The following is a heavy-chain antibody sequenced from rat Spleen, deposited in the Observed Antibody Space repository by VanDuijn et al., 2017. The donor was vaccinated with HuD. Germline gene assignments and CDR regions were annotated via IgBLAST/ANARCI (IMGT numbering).Heavy chain of an antibody. V-gene: IGHV5-58*01. CDR2: ISTDGGST. D-gene: IGHD3-4*01. J-gene: IGHJ2*01. Sequence: EVQLVESGGGLVQPGRSLKLSCAASGFTFRNYGMHWIRQAPGKGLEWVSSISTDGGSTYYPDSVKGRFTISRDNAENTVYLQMNSLRSEDTATYYCARPPTGVDYWGQGVMVTVSS. CDR1: GFTFRNYG. CDR3: ARPPTGVDY.